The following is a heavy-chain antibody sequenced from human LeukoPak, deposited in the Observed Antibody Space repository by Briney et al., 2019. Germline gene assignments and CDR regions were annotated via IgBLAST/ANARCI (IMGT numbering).Heavy chain of an antibody. V-gene: IGHV1-18*01. CDR1: GYTFTSYG. Sequence: GASVKVSCKASGYTFTSYGISWVRQAPGQGLEWMGWISAYNGNTNYAQKLQGRVTMTTDTSTSTAYMELRSLRSDDTAVYYCARDLFACSSTSCYHETFDHWGQGTLVTVSS. D-gene: IGHD2-2*01. J-gene: IGHJ5*02. CDR2: ISAYNGNT. CDR3: ARDLFACSSTSCYHETFDH.